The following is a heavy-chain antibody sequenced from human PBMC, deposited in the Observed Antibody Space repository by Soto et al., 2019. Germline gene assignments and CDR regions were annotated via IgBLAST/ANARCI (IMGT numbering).Heavy chain of an antibody. Sequence: PGGSLRLSCASSGFTFSSYGLHWVRQAPGKGLEWVAVISYDGSNKYYADSVKGRFIISRDNSKNTLYLKMNSLRAEDTAVYYCAKDKPSTNSYPDGYYGMDVWGQGTTVTVSS. J-gene: IGHJ6*02. V-gene: IGHV3-30*18. CDR3: AKDKPSTNSYPDGYYGMDV. D-gene: IGHD2-2*01. CDR2: ISYDGSNK. CDR1: GFTFSSYG.